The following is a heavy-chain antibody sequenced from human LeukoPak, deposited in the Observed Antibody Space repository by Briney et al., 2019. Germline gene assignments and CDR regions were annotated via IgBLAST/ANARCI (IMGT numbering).Heavy chain of an antibody. CDR3: ARLLDNDSSGDPDTFDM. D-gene: IGHD3-22*01. CDR2: IYYSGTT. V-gene: IGHV4-59*11. Sequence: PSETLSLTCTASAVSMRSHYWSWIRQPPGKGLEWMGFIYYSGTTMYKPSLQSRVTISADTSNNQFSLKLTSVTAADTAVYFCARLLDNDSSGDPDTFDMWGQGTMVTVSS. J-gene: IGHJ3*02. CDR1: AVSMRSHY.